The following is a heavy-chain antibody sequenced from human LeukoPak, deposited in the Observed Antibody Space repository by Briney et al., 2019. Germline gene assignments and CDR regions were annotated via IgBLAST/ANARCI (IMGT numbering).Heavy chain of an antibody. CDR2: IKHDGSEK. D-gene: IGHD3-9*01. CDR1: GFTFSSYW. J-gene: IGHJ4*02. V-gene: IGHV3-7*01. CDR3: ARVPQVLKATYYFDY. Sequence: GGSLRLSCAASGFTFSSYWMSWVRQAPGKGLEWVANIKHDGSEKYYVDSVKGRFTISRDNAKNSLYLQMNSLRAEDTAVYYCARVPQVLKATYYFDYWGQGTLVTFSS.